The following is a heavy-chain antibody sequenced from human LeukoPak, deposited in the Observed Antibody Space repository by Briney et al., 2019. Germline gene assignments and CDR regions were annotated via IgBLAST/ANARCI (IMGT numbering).Heavy chain of an antibody. Sequence: GGSLRLSCAASGFTFSSYWMSWVRQAPGKGLEWVANIKQDGSEKYYVDSVKGRFTISRDNAKNSLYLQMNSLRAEDTAVYYCARELSKHPFLEWFGWVGKVEYYYYGMDVWGQGTTVTVSS. CDR2: IKQDGSEK. D-gene: IGHD3-3*02. CDR1: GFTFSSYW. J-gene: IGHJ6*02. CDR3: ARELSKHPFLEWFGWVGKVEYYYYGMDV. V-gene: IGHV3-7*01.